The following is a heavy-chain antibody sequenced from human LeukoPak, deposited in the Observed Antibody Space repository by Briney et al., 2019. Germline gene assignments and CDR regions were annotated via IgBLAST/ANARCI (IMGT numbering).Heavy chain of an antibody. CDR3: AKAGAAYYYYYYMDV. J-gene: IGHJ6*03. V-gene: IGHV3-30*12. CDR2: IIYDGSNK. D-gene: IGHD1-26*01. CDR1: GFTFSSYG. Sequence: GGSLRLSCAASGFTFSSYGMNWVRQAPGKGLEWVALIIYDGSNKYYADSVKGRFTISRDNSKNTLYLQMNSLRAEDTAVYYCAKAGAAYYYYYYMDVWGKGTTVTVSS.